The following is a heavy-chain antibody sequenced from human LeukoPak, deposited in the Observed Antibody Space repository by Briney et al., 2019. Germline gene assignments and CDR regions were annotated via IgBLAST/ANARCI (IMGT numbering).Heavy chain of an antibody. CDR1: GYTFTGYY. CDR3: ARYYYGSGSYEEYNWFDP. J-gene: IGHJ5*02. D-gene: IGHD3-10*01. CDR2: INPNSGGT. Sequence: ASVKVSCKASGYTFTGYYMHWVRQAPGQGLEWMGWINPNSGGTNYAQKFQGRVTMTRDTSISTAYMELSRLRSDDTAVYYCARYYYGSGSYEEYNWFDPWGQGTLVTVSS. V-gene: IGHV1-2*02.